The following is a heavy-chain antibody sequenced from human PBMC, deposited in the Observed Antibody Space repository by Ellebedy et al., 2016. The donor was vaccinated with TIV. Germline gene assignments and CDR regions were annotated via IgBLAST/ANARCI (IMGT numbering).Heavy chain of an antibody. CDR1: GFSLSNARMG. Sequence: SGPTLVXPTETLTLTCTVSGFSLSNARMGVSWIRQPPGKALEWLAHIFSNDEKSYSTSLKSRLTISKDTSKSQVVLTMTNMDPVDTATYYCARMEYYGSIGYLRAQNWFDPWGQGTLVTVSS. CDR3: ARMEYYGSIGYLRAQNWFDP. V-gene: IGHV2-26*01. D-gene: IGHD3-10*01. J-gene: IGHJ5*02. CDR2: IFSNDEK.